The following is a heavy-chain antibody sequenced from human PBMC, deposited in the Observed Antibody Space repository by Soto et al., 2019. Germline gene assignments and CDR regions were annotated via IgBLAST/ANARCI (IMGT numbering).Heavy chain of an antibody. Sequence: ASVKVSCKASGYSFITSYHMHWVRQAPGQGLEWMGIINPTGSMTSYSQKFQGRLTMTRDTSTATDYMELSNLTSEDTALYFCARDAGYDHDAFDIWGQGTMVTVSS. CDR3: ARDAGYDHDAFDI. D-gene: IGHD5-12*01. CDR1: GYSFITSYH. J-gene: IGHJ3*02. V-gene: IGHV1-46*01. CDR2: INPTGSMT.